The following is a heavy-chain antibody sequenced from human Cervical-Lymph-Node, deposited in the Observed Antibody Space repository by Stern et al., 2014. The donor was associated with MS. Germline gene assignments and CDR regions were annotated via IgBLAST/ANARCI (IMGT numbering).Heavy chain of an antibody. J-gene: IGHJ5*02. D-gene: IGHD5-24*01. Sequence: EVQLVESGGGLVTPGGSLRLSCAASGFNFRTSSMNWVRQAPGKVLEWVSVSIQRGDTIKYADTVKGRFTISRDNAKNSLYLQLNSLRVEDTAVYFCASTDGWFDRWGQGTLVTVSS. CDR2: SIQRGDTI. V-gene: IGHV3-21*01. CDR3: ASTDGWFDR. CDR1: GFNFRTSS.